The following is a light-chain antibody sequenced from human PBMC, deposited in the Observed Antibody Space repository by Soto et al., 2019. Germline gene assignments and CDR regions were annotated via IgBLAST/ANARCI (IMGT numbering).Light chain of an antibody. J-gene: IGKJ1*01. Sequence: PGGRATLSCSSNQTVSSDYLAWYQQRPGQAPSLLIYGASSRASGVPDRFSGSGSGTDFTLTISRLEPEDFALYYCQQYGNSPGTFGQGTKVDIK. CDR1: QTVSSDY. V-gene: IGKV3-20*01. CDR2: GAS. CDR3: QQYGNSPGT.